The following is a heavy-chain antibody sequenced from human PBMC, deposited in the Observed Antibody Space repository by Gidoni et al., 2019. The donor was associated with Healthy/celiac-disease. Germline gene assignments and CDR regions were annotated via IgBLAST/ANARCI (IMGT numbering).Heavy chain of an antibody. CDR1: GFPFSSYE. V-gene: IGHV3-48*03. D-gene: IGHD3-10*01. J-gene: IGHJ6*02. CDR3: ARDEWIVGSGSYLSGMDV. Sequence: EVQLVESGGGLVQPGGSLILSCAASGFPFSSYEMNWVRQAPGKGLEWVSYISSSGSTIYYADSVKGRFTISRDNAKNSLYLQMNSLRAEDTAVYYCARDEWIVGSGSYLSGMDVWGQGTTVTVSS. CDR2: ISSSGSTI.